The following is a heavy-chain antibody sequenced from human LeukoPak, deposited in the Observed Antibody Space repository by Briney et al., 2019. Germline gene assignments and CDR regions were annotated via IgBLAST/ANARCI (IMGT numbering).Heavy chain of an antibody. V-gene: IGHV3-48*03. CDR3: AELGITIIGGV. J-gene: IGHJ6*04. Sequence: GGSLRLSCAASGFTFSSYEMTWVRQASGKGLEWGSYISSSGSTIYYADSVKGRFTISRDNAKNSLYLQMNSLRAEDTAVYYCAELGITIIGGVWGKGTTVTISS. CDR1: GFTFSSYE. CDR2: ISSSGSTI. D-gene: IGHD3-10*02.